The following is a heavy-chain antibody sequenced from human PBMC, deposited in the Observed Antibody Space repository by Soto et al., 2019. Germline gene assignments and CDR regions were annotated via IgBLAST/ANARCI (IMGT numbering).Heavy chain of an antibody. V-gene: IGHV3-33*01. J-gene: IGHJ6*02. D-gene: IGHD3-3*01. CDR1: GFTFSSYG. CDR3: ARDRDGVGMDV. Sequence: QVQLVESGGGVVQPGRSLRLSCAASGFTFSSYGMHWVRQAPGKGLEWVAVICYDGSNKYYADSVKGRFTISRDNSKNTRYLQMNSLRAEDTAVYYCARDRDGVGMDVWGQGTTVTVSS. CDR2: ICYDGSNK.